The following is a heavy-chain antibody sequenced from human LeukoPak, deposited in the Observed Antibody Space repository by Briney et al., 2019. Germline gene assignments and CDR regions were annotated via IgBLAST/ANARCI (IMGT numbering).Heavy chain of an antibody. CDR1: GFSLSTSGVG. CDR3: AHKTSGTNSFDH. J-gene: IGHJ4*02. CDR2: IYWDDDK. Sequence: SGPTLVKPTQTLTLTCTFSGFSLSTSGVGVGWVRQPPGKALEWLAVIYWDDDKRYSPSLKSRLTITKDTSKRQVVLTMTNMDPVDTATYYCAHKTSGTNSFDHWGPGTLVTVSS. D-gene: IGHD3-10*01. V-gene: IGHV2-5*02.